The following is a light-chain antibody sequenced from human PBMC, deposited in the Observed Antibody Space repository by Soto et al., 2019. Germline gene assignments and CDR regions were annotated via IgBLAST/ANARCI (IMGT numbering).Light chain of an antibody. CDR2: YDS. J-gene: IGLJ2*01. CDR1: NIGTKS. CDR3: QVWDTSTFHPI. V-gene: IGLV3-21*04. Sequence: SYELTQSPSVSVAPGRTARIACEGNNIGTKSVHWYQQRPGQAPVVVVYYDSDRPSGIPERFSGSNSGNTATLTISSVEAEDEADYYCQVWDTSTFHPIFGGGTQLTVL.